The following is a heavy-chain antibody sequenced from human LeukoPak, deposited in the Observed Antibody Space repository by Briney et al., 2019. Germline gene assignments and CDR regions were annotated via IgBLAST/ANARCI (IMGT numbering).Heavy chain of an antibody. CDR2: IYSGGST. Sequence: GGSLRLSCAASGFTVSSNYMNWVRQAPGKGLEWVSVIYSGGSTYYADSVKGRFTISRDNSKNALYLQMNSLRAEDTAVYYCARGTYSGTYLVYWGQGTLVTVSS. D-gene: IGHD1-26*01. CDR3: ARGTYSGTYLVY. CDR1: GFTVSSNY. J-gene: IGHJ4*02. V-gene: IGHV3-53*01.